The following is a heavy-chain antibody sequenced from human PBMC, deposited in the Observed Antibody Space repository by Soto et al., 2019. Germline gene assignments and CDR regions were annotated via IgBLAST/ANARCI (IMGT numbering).Heavy chain of an antibody. V-gene: IGHV4-59*12. D-gene: IGHD2-2*01. CDR3: ARVPDR. Sequence: SETLSLTCTVSGGSISSYYWSWIRQPPGKGLEWIGYMYYSGISYYNPSLRSRVTISVDTSKSQFSLTLSSVTAADTAVYYCARVPDRWGQGTLVTVSS. CDR2: MYYSGIS. J-gene: IGHJ5*02. CDR1: GGSISSYY.